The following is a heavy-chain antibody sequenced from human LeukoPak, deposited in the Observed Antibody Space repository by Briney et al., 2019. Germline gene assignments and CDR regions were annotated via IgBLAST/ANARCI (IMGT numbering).Heavy chain of an antibody. CDR2: INSDGSST. CDR1: GFTFSSYW. Sequence: GGSLRLSCAASGFTFSSYWMHWVRQAPGKGLVWVSRINSDGSSTNYADSVKGRFTISRDNAKNTLYLQMNSLRAEDTAVYYCARVVTGTIDADYWGQGTLVTVSS. V-gene: IGHV3-74*01. J-gene: IGHJ4*02. CDR3: ARVVTGTIDADY. D-gene: IGHD1-20*01.